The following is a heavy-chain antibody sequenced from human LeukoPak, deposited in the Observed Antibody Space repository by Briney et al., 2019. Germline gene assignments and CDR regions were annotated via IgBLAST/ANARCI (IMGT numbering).Heavy chain of an antibody. CDR2: ISGSGGST. CDR1: GFTFSSYA. CDR3: AKDIRRFGEFLFGY. D-gene: IGHD3-10*01. Sequence: GGSLRLSCAASGFTFSSYAMSCVRQAPGKGLEWVSAISGSGGSTYYADSVKGRFTISRDNSKNTLYLQMNSPRAEDTAVYYCAKDIRRFGEFLFGYWGQGTLVTVSS. J-gene: IGHJ4*02. V-gene: IGHV3-23*01.